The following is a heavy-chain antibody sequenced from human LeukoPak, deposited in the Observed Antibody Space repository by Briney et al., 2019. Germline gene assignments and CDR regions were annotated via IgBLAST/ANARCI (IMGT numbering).Heavy chain of an antibody. V-gene: IGHV3-11*03. CDR3: AAGTAADF. CDR1: GIPFSDYY. CDR2: ISSSSSYT. J-gene: IGHJ4*02. D-gene: IGHD6-13*01. Sequence: GGSLRLSCVVSGIPFSDYYMNWIRQAPGKGLEWISYISSSSSYTDYADSVKGRFTISRDNAKSALYLYLNSLRLEDTAVYYCAAGTAADFWGQGTLVTVSS.